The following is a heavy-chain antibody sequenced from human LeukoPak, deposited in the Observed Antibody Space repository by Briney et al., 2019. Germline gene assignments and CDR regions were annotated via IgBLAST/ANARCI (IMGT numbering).Heavy chain of an antibody. CDR2: IYSDGTT. D-gene: IGHD6-13*01. CDR3: ARVWYTSSWGERYYFDY. Sequence: PGGSLRLSCAASGFTFSDYYMSWIRQAPGKGLEWVSVIYSDGTTSYADSVKARFTISRDDSKDTLYLQMNSLRAEDTAVYYCARVWYTSSWGERYYFDYWGQGTLVTVSS. CDR1: GFTFSDYY. V-gene: IGHV3-66*01. J-gene: IGHJ4*02.